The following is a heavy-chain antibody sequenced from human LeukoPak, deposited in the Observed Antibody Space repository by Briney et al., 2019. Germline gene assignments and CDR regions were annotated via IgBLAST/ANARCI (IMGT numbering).Heavy chain of an antibody. Sequence: ASVKVSCEASGGTFSSYAISWVRQAPGQGLEWMGGIIPIFGTANYAQKFQGRVTITADESTSTAYMELSSLRSEDTAVYYCARAAYGGNSDYFDYWGQGTLVTVSS. J-gene: IGHJ4*02. D-gene: IGHD4-23*01. CDR1: GGTFSSYA. CDR2: IIPIFGTA. V-gene: IGHV1-69*13. CDR3: ARAAYGGNSDYFDY.